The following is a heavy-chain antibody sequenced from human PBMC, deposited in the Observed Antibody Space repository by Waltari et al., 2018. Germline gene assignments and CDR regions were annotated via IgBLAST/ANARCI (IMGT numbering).Heavy chain of an antibody. CDR2: AYYSGAT. Sequence: QVQLQESRPGLVKPSETLSLSCTVPGVSLSTGEHYWSWLPQSPEKGLEWIGYAYYSGATYYNPALKSRLTISMDKSNNQFSLRLSSVTAADTAVYYCAREELRGSLARAFDPWGQGILVTVSP. J-gene: IGHJ5*02. CDR3: AREELRGSLARAFDP. D-gene: IGHD3-3*02. V-gene: IGHV4-30-4*08. CDR1: GVSLSTGEHY.